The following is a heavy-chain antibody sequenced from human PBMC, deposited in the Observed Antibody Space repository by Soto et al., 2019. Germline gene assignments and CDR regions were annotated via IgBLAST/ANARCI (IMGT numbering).Heavy chain of an antibody. D-gene: IGHD1-7*01. J-gene: IGHJ4*02. CDR3: ARGYYLKGNITGTTVA. Sequence: QVQLVQSGAEVKKPGSSVKVSCKASGGTFSSYAISWVRQAPGQGLEWMGGIIPIFGTANYAQKFQGRVTITADEATSTAYMELSSLRSEDTAVYYCARGYYLKGNITGTTVAWGQGTLVTVSS. V-gene: IGHV1-69*01. CDR2: IIPIFGTA. CDR1: GGTFSSYA.